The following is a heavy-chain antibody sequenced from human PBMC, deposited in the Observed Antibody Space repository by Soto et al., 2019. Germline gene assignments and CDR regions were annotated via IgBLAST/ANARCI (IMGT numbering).Heavy chain of an antibody. Sequence: PSETLSLTCTVSGCSISTYFWNWLRQPPGKGLEWIAYISDSGRILYNPSLKSRVTLSLDASKNQFSLRLSSVTAADTAVYYCARDRMAADATEVAFDFWGQGTMDTVSS. CDR2: ISDSGRI. CDR3: ARDRMAADATEVAFDF. J-gene: IGHJ3*01. D-gene: IGHD6-13*01. CDR1: GCSISTYF. V-gene: IGHV4-59*01.